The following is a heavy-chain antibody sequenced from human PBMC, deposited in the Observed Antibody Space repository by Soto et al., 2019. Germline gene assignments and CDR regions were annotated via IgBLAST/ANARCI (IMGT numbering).Heavy chain of an antibody. Sequence: LRLSCAASGFTFSSYWMTWVRQAPGKGLEWVANIKQDGSEKYYVDSVRGRFTMSRDNAKNSLYLQMNSLRAEDTAVYYCARVVGATQMDFDYWGQGTLVTVSS. V-gene: IGHV3-7*01. CDR1: GFTFSSYW. D-gene: IGHD1-26*01. CDR2: IKQDGSEK. J-gene: IGHJ4*02. CDR3: ARVVGATQMDFDY.